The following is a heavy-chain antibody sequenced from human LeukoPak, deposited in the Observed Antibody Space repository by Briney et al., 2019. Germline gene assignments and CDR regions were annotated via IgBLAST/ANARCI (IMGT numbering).Heavy chain of an antibody. V-gene: IGHV3-23*01. J-gene: IGHJ4*02. CDR3: AKVKDPITMVRGVIIYFDY. Sequence: GGSLRLSCAASGFTFSSYAMHWVRQAPGKGLEWVSAISGSGGSTYYADSVKGRFTISRDNSKNTLYLQMNSLRAEDTAVYYCAKVKDPITMVRGVIIYFDYWGQGTLVTVSS. D-gene: IGHD3-10*01. CDR2: ISGSGGST. CDR1: GFTFSSYA.